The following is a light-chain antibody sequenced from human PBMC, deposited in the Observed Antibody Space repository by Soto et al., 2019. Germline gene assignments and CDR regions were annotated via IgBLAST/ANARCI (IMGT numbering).Light chain of an antibody. CDR1: QSISSW. V-gene: IGKV1-5*01. J-gene: IGKJ1*01. CDR3: QQYNSYSPVT. CDR2: DAS. Sequence: DIQMTQSPSTLSASVGDRVTITCRASQSISSWLAWYQQKPGKAPKLLIYDASSLESGVPSRFSGSGSGTXXXXXXSSLQPDDFATYYCQQYNSYSPVTFGQGTKVEIK.